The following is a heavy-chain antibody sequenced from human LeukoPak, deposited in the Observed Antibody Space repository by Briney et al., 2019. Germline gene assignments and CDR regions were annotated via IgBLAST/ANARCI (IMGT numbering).Heavy chain of an antibody. CDR2: IAYDGSKK. Sequence: GGSLRLSCAASGFTFSDFGMHWVRQAPGKGLEWVAFIAYDGSKKYYAESVKGRFTISRDDSRNTLYLQMNSLRAEDTAVYYCARDYGDYAGAFDIWGQGTMVTVSS. V-gene: IGHV3-30*02. CDR1: GFTFSDFG. J-gene: IGHJ3*02. CDR3: ARDYGDYAGAFDI. D-gene: IGHD4-17*01.